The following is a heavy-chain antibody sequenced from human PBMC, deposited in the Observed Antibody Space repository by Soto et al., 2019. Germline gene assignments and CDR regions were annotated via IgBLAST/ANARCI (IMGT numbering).Heavy chain of an antibody. CDR1: GFTVSSYW. D-gene: IGHD2-2*01. V-gene: IGHV3-74*01. J-gene: IGHJ5*02. CDR2: INRDGSST. CDR3: AREGYERGLNSFDP. Sequence: GGSLRLSCAASGFTVSSYWMHWVRQTPGKGLVWVSRINRDGSSTNYADSVKGRFTVSRDNAKSTLYLQMNSLRVEDTAVYYFAREGYERGLNSFDP.